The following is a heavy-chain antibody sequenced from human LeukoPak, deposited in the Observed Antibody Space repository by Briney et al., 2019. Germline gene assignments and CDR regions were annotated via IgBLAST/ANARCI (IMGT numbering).Heavy chain of an antibody. D-gene: IGHD3-10*01. CDR1: GYNLYTYW. CDR2: IYPVDSDT. CDR3: ARPQKFASGSYFHYYGMDV. Sequence: GESLKISCKASGYNLYTYWIGWVRQMPGKGLEWMGTIYPVDSDTKYSPSFQGQVTISVDKSTNTAYLQRSSLKASDTAIYYCARPQKFASGSYFHYYGMDVWGQGTTVTVSS. J-gene: IGHJ6*02. V-gene: IGHV5-51*01.